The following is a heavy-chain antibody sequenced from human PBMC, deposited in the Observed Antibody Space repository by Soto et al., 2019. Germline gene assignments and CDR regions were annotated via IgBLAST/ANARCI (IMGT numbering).Heavy chain of an antibody. D-gene: IGHD3-16*01. CDR1: GFTFSSYS. Sequence: GGSLRLSCAASGFTFSSYSMNWVRQAPGKGLEWVSSISSSSSYIYYADSVKGRFTISRDNAKNSLYLQMNSLRAEDTAVYYCARDRGEPDAFDIRGQGTMVTVSS. V-gene: IGHV3-21*01. J-gene: IGHJ3*02. CDR3: ARDRGEPDAFDI. CDR2: ISSSSSYI.